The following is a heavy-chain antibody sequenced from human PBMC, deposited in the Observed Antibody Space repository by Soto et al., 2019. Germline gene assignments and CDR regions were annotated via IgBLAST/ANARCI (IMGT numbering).Heavy chain of an antibody. CDR2: ISAGGENT. D-gene: IGHD2-2*01. Sequence: EVQLLESGGAFLQPGGSLRLSCAASGFTFSSYAMIWVRQAPGKGLEWVSVISAGGENTYDADPVKGKFSTSRDNSRDTLYFQLDTLRAEDTDLYYCAKREATSWQNYFDYWGQGTLVTVSS. J-gene: IGHJ4*02. V-gene: IGHV3-23*01. CDR3: AKREATSWQNYFDY. CDR1: GFTFSSYA.